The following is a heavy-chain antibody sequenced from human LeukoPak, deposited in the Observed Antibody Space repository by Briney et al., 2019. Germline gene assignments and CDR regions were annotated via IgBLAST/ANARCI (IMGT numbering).Heavy chain of an antibody. CDR3: ARCQYNSSPDF. CDR1: GFTFRDYW. J-gene: IGHJ4*02. D-gene: IGHD1-14*01. V-gene: IGHV3-11*03. CDR2: ISGGSDHT. Sequence: GGSLRLSCAASGFTFRDYWVRCLRQAPGKGLEWVSYISGGSDHTNYADSVKGRFTISRDNAKHSLYLQMNSLTDEDTAVYYCARCQYNSSPDFWGQGTLVTASS.